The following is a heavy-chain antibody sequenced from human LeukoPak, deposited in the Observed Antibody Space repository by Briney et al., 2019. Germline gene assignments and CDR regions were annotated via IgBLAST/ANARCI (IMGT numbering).Heavy chain of an antibody. V-gene: IGHV3-30-3*01. J-gene: IGHJ4*02. CDR2: ISDDETYK. CDR1: GFTFNSYS. Sequence: GGSLRLSCAASGFTFNSYSMHWVRQAPGKGLEWVTAISDDETYKFYADSVKGRFTISRDNSKNTLYLQMNSLRAEDTAVYYCAKDRALWFGEGTLDYWGQGTLVTVSS. CDR3: AKDRALWFGEGTLDY. D-gene: IGHD3-10*01.